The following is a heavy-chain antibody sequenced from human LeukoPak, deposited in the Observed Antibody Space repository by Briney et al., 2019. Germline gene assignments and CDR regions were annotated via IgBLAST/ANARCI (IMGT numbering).Heavy chain of an antibody. V-gene: IGHV3-30*04. CDR3: ASVSYGRGDY. CDR1: GFTFSSYA. Sequence: GRSLRLSCAASGFTFSSYAMHWVRQAPGKGLEWVAVISYDGSNKYYADSVKGRFTISRDNSKNTLYLQMNSLRAEDTAVYYCASVSYGRGDYWGQGTLATVSS. D-gene: IGHD3-10*01. J-gene: IGHJ4*02. CDR2: ISYDGSNK.